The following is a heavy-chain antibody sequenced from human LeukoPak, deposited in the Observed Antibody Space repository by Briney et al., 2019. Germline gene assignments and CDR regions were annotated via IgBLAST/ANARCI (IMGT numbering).Heavy chain of an antibody. CDR3: ARGIKIEYSSSSRNWYFDL. CDR1: GGSISSYY. D-gene: IGHD6-6*01. Sequence: PSETLSLTCTVSGGSISSYYWSWIWQPPGKGLEWIGYIYYSGSTNYNPSLKSGVTITVDTSKNQFSLKVSSVTAADTAVYYCARGIKIEYSSSSRNWYFDLWGRGTLVTVSS. CDR2: IYYSGST. V-gene: IGHV4-59*08. J-gene: IGHJ2*01.